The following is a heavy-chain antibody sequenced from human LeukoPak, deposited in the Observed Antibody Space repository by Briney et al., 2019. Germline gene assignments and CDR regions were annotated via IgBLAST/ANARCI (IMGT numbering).Heavy chain of an antibody. J-gene: IGHJ4*02. Sequence: GESLKISCKGSGYSFTSYWLAWVRQVPGRGLEWMGIIYPGDSDIRYSPSFQGQVTVSADKSISTAYLQWSSLKPSDTAIYYCARQETPTTATDYWGQGSLVTVSS. D-gene: IGHD1-26*01. CDR1: GYSFTSYW. CDR2: IYPGDSDI. CDR3: ARQETPTTATDY. V-gene: IGHV5-51*01.